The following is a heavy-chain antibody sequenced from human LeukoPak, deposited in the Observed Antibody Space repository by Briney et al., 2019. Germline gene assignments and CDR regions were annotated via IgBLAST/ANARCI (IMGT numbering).Heavy chain of an antibody. V-gene: IGHV4-39*07. Sequence: PSETLSLTCTVSGGSVTDYYWGWIRQPPGKGLEWIGSIYYSGSTYYNPSLKSRVTISVDTSKNQFSLKLSSVTAADTAVYYCARDRGSGWYRPLFSLGGWFDPWGQGTLVTVSS. D-gene: IGHD6-19*01. CDR3: ARDRGSGWYRPLFSLGGWFDP. J-gene: IGHJ5*02. CDR2: IYYSGST. CDR1: GGSVTDYY.